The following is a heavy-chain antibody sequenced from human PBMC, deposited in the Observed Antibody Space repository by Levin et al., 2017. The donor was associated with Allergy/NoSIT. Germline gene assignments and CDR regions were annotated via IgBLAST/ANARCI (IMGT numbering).Heavy chain of an antibody. CDR3: AREASGTHRFEF. CDR1: GFSFTDYY. V-gene: IGHV3-11*05. J-gene: IGHJ4*02. Sequence: SCAVSGFSFTDYYMSWIRQAPGKGLEWISYISGSGSFTNYADSVKGRFTISRDNAKYPLFLQRNNVRAEDTAIYYCAREASGTHRFEFWGQGALVTVSS. D-gene: IGHD3-10*01. CDR2: ISGSGSFT.